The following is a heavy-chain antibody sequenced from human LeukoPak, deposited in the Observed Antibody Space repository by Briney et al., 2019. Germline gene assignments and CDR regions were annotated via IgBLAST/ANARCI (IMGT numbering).Heavy chain of an antibody. CDR2: ISGRGITT. CDR3: AKYDNGFFYYYLDV. CDR1: GFTFSTYG. J-gene: IGHJ6*03. D-gene: IGHD3-22*01. V-gene: IGHV3-23*01. Sequence: GGSLRLSCATSGFTFSTYGMTWVRQAPGKGLEWVAGISGRGITTAYAESVEGRFNISRDNSKNTLYVQMDSLRVEDTAVYYCAKYDNGFFYYYLDVWGKGTTVTVSS.